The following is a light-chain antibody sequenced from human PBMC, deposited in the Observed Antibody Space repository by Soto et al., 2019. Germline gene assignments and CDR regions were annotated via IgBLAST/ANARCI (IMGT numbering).Light chain of an antibody. Sequence: QSVLTQPPSVSAAPGQRVTISCSGSRSNIGYNSVSWYQQFPGTAPKLLIYDNDKRPSWIPARFSGSKYGTSVTLGITGLQKGDEADYYCGTWDSSLSAVVFGGGTKLTVL. CDR1: RSNIGYNS. CDR3: GTWDSSLSAVV. V-gene: IGLV1-51*01. CDR2: DND. J-gene: IGLJ2*01.